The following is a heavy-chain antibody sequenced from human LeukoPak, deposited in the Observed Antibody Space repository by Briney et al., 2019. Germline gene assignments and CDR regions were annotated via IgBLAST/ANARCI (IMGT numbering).Heavy chain of an antibody. CDR2: IRWYSGSI. Sequence: PGRSLRLSCAAYGFTFDDYAMPSVRQAPGKGLGWDSGIRWYSGSISYAACVKGRFTISRDNAKNSLYLQMNRLRAEDTALYYCAKGTQQLVPKPFAYGGQGTLVTVSS. D-gene: IGHD6-13*01. V-gene: IGHV3-9*01. J-gene: IGHJ4*02. CDR1: GFTFDDYA. CDR3: AKGTQQLVPKPFAY.